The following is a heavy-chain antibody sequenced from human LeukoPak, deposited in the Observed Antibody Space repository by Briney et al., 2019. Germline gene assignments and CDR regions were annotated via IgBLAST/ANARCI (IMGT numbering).Heavy chain of an antibody. CDR1: GYTFTSYG. V-gene: IGHV1-18*01. CDR2: ISAYNGNT. J-gene: IGHJ3*02. D-gene: IGHD3-10*01. CDR3: AATMVRGVSDAFDI. Sequence: ASVTVSCKASGYTFTSYGISWVRQAPGQGLEWMGWISAYNGNTNYAQKLQGRVTMTTDTSTSTAYMELRSLRSDDTAVYYCAATMVRGVSDAFDIWGQGTMVTVSS.